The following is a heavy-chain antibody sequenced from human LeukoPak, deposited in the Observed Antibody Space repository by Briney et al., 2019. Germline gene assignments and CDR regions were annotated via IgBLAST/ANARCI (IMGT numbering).Heavy chain of an antibody. CDR2: IIPILGIA. J-gene: IGHJ4*02. V-gene: IGHV1-69*04. Sequence: SVKVSCKASGGTFSSYAISWVRQAPGQGLEWMGRIIPILGIANYVQKFQGRVTITADKSTSTAYMELSSLRSEDTAVYYCARGSDVVGWGQGTLVTVSS. CDR1: GGTFSSYA. D-gene: IGHD2-21*01. CDR3: ARGSDVVG.